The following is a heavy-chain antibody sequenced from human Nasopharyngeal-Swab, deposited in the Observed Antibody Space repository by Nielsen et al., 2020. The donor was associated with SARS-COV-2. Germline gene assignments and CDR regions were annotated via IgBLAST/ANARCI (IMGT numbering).Heavy chain of an antibody. J-gene: IGHJ4*02. D-gene: IGHD5-18*01. V-gene: IGHV3-23*01. CDR1: GFTFSSYA. CDR3: AKDGSLGQLWNRGVYYFDY. CDR2: ISGSGGST. Sequence: GESLKISCAASGFTFSSYAMSWVRQAPGKGLEWVSAISGSGGSTYYADSVKGRFTISRDNSKNTLYLQMNSLRAEDTAVYYCAKDGSLGQLWNRGVYYFDYWDQGTLVTVAS.